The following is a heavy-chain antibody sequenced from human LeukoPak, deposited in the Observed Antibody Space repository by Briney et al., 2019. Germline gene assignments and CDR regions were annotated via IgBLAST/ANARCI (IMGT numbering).Heavy chain of an antibody. D-gene: IGHD5-18*01. CDR2: ISYDGSNK. Sequence: GRSLRLSCAASGFTFSSYGMHWVRQAPGKGLEWVAVISYDGSNKCYADSVKGRFTISRDNSKNTLYLQMNSLRAEDTAVYYCAKGGSTAIWDYWGQGTLVTVSS. CDR1: GFTFSSYG. J-gene: IGHJ4*02. V-gene: IGHV3-30*18. CDR3: AKGGSTAIWDY.